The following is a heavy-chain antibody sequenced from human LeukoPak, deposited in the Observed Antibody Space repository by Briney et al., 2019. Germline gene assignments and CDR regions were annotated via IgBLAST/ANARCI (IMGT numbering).Heavy chain of an antibody. J-gene: IGHJ4*02. Sequence: GGSLRLSCAASGFTFSTYWMTWVRQAPGKGLEWVASIKQDGSEEQYVDSVRGRFTISRDNAKNSLDLQMNSLRDEDTAVYYCASTKGYFDYWGQGTLVTVSS. CDR2: IKQDGSEE. CDR3: ASTKGYFDY. V-gene: IGHV3-7*02. CDR1: GFTFSTYW.